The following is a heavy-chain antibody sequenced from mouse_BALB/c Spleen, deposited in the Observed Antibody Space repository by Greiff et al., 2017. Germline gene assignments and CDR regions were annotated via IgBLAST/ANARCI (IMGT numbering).Heavy chain of an antibody. Sequence: DVMLVESGGGLVQPGGSRKLSCAASGFTFSSFGLHWVRQAPEKGLEWVAYISSGSSTIDYADTVKGRFTISRDNPKNTLFLQMTSLKSEDTAMYYCARNYCSSYGFAYWGQGTLVTVSA. V-gene: IGHV5-17*02. CDR3: ARNYCSSYGFAY. CDR2: ISSGSSTI. CDR1: GFTFSSFG. J-gene: IGHJ3*01. D-gene: IGHD1-1*01.